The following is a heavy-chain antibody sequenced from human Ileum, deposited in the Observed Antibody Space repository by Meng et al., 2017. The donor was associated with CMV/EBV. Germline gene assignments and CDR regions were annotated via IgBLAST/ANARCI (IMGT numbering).Heavy chain of an antibody. Sequence: GGSLRLSCAATGIAFSSYWMDWVRQAPGKGLEWVASIRNDGKEIFYADYVKGRFTISRDNARSVLSLQMSGLRVEDTAIYYCVNLWEGGYWGRVAMVTVSS. CDR3: VNLWEGGY. J-gene: IGHJ4*02. CDR2: IRNDGKEI. D-gene: IGHD1-26*01. CDR1: GIAFSSYW. V-gene: IGHV3-7*01.